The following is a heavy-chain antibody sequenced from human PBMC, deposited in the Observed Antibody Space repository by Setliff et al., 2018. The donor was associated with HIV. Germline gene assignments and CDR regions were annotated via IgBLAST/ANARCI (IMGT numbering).Heavy chain of an antibody. CDR1: GFTFSSAW. CDR3: ARDPALGCSGATCYPGAFDV. J-gene: IGHJ3*01. D-gene: IGHD2-15*01. Sequence: GGSLRLSCAASGFTFSSAWLGWVRQAPAKGLEWVANISPDGSATYYVDSVKGRFTISRDNAKNSLYLQLNSLRVEDTAMYYCARDPALGCSGATCYPGAFDVWGQGTMVTVSS. CDR2: ISPDGSAT. V-gene: IGHV3-7*01.